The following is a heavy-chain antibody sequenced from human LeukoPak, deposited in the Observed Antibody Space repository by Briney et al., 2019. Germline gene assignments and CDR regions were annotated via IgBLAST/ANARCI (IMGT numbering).Heavy chain of an antibody. CDR1: GFTFSNYN. Sequence: GGSLRLSCAASGFTFSNYNMNWVRQAPGKGLEWVSSISSSSSYIYYADSAKGRFTISRDNTKNSPYLQMNSLRAEDTAVYYCARDSPYGTAGYWGQGTLVTVSS. D-gene: IGHD2-8*02. V-gene: IGHV3-21*01. CDR3: ARDSPYGTAGY. J-gene: IGHJ4*02. CDR2: ISSSSSYI.